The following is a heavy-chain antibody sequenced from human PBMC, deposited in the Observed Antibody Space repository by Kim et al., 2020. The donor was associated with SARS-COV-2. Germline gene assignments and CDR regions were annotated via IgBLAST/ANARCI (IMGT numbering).Heavy chain of an antibody. CDR2: INTNTGNP. J-gene: IGHJ4*02. V-gene: IGHV7-4-1*02. Sequence: AAVKGKCQAYGYTFTSYVMNWVRQAPGQGLEWMGWINTNTGNPMYAQGFTGRFVFSLDTSVSTAYLQISSLKAEDTAVYYCASLGATRGKNFDYWGQGTLVTVSS. CDR3: ASLGATRGKNFDY. CDR1: GYTFTSYV.